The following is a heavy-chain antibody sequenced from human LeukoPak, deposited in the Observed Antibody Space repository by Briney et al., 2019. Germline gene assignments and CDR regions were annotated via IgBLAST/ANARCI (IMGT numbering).Heavy chain of an antibody. CDR1: GGSISSGGYS. CDR3: ARPYGSGSYSYYFDY. Sequence: SQTVSLTCAVSGGSISSGGYSWSWIRQPPGKGLEWTGYIYHSGSTYYNPSLKSRVTISVDRSKNQFSLKLSSVTAADTAVYYCARPYGSGSYSYYFDYWGQGTLVTVSS. CDR2: IYHSGST. V-gene: IGHV4-30-2*01. J-gene: IGHJ4*02. D-gene: IGHD3-10*01.